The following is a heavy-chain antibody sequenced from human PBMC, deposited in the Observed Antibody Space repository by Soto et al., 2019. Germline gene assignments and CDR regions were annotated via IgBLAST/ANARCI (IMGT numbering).Heavy chain of an antibody. CDR2: IWYDGGSK. CDR1: GFKFSNYG. V-gene: IGHV3-33*01. J-gene: IGHJ6*02. CDR3: ATDEIQFERRPSYGMDV. Sequence: QMQLVESGGGVVQPGRSLRLSCVASGFKFSNYGMHWVRQAPGKGLEWVAVIWYDGGSKFYADSVKGRFTISRDNTRNTLFLQMTSLRADDTAVYYCATDEIQFERRPSYGMDVWGQGTTVSVSS. D-gene: IGHD1-1*01.